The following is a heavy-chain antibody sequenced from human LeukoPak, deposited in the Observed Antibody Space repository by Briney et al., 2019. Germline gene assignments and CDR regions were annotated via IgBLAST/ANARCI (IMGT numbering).Heavy chain of an antibody. V-gene: IGHV4-61*02. CDR1: GGSISSGSYY. Sequence: SQTLSLTCTVSGGSISSGSYYWSWIRQPAGKGLGWIGRIYTSGSTNYNPSLKSRVTISVDTSKNQFSLKLSSVTAADTAVYYCARDQYCSGTSCYFSWFDPWGQGTLVTVSS. CDR2: IYTSGST. CDR3: ARDQYCSGTSCYFSWFDP. D-gene: IGHD2-2*01. J-gene: IGHJ5*02.